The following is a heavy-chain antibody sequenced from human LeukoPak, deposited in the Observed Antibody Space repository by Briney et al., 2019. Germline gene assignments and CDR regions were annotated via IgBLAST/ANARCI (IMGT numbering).Heavy chain of an antibody. J-gene: IGHJ4*02. V-gene: IGHV3-23*01. Sequence: PGGSLRLSCAASGFSFSSFSMNWVRQAPGKGLEWVSATSGSGGSTYYADSVKGRFTISRDNSKNTLYLQMNSLRADDTAVYYCARGGPAAGRFDYWGQGTLVTVSS. CDR3: ARGGPAAGRFDY. D-gene: IGHD6-13*01. CDR1: GFSFSSFS. CDR2: TSGSGGST.